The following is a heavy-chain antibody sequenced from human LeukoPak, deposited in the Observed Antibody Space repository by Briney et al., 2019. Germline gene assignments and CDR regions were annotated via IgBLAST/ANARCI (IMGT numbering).Heavy chain of an antibody. CDR2: IKSKTDGGTT. D-gene: IGHD4-17*01. J-gene: IGHJ4*02. Sequence: GGSLRLSCAASGFTFSNAWMSWVRHAPGKGLEWVGRIKSKTDGGTTDYAAPVKGRFTISRDDSKNTLYLQMNSLKTEDTAVYYCTTDTPFVDYEAYWGQGTLVTVSS. CDR1: GFTFSNAW. CDR3: TTDTPFVDYEAY. V-gene: IGHV3-15*01.